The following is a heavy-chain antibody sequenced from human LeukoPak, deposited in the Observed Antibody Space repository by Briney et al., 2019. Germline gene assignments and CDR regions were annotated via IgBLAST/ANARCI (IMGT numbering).Heavy chain of an antibody. J-gene: IGHJ4*02. Sequence: GGSLRLSCAASGFTFSSYGMHWVRQAPGKGLEWVAVISYDGSNKYYADSVKGRFTISRDNSKNTLYLQMNSLRAEDTAVYYCAKDYDILTGYSLADYWGQGTLVTVSS. CDR1: GFTFSSYG. CDR3: AKDYDILTGYSLADY. V-gene: IGHV3-30*18. CDR2: ISYDGSNK. D-gene: IGHD3-9*01.